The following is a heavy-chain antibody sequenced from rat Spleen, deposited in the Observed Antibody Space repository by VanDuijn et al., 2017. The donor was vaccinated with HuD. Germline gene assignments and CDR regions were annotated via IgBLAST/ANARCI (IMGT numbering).Heavy chain of an antibody. CDR2: ISTGGGDT. D-gene: IGHD2-2*01. V-gene: IGHV5-25*01. Sequence: EVQLVESGGGLVQPGRSLKLSCVASGFTFSNYHMAWVRQAPTKGLEWVASISTGGGDTYYRDSVKGRFTISRDIAKSILYLQMNSLRSEDTATYYCARAGYLRDWYFDFWGPGTMVTVSS. CDR3: ARAGYLRDWYFDF. J-gene: IGHJ1*01. CDR1: GFTFSNYH.